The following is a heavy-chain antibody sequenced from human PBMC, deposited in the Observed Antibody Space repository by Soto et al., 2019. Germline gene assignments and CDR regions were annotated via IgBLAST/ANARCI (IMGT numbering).Heavy chain of an antibody. V-gene: IGHV1-69*06. CDR1: GGTFGSYA. D-gene: IGHD2-15*01. CDR3: AKIRWTISLQEEDAI. Sequence: QVQLVQSGAEVKKPGSSVKVSCKSSGGTFGSYAISWVRQAPGQGLEWMGGVIPIFGTPHYAQKFHGRVTITADIPTSTAYLELSSLKSADTDVYYCAKIRWTISLQEEDAIWGQGTLVTVSS. CDR2: VIPIFGTP. J-gene: IGHJ4*02.